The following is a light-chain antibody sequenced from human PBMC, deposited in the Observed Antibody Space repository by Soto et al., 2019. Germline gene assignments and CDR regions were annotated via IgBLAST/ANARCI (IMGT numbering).Light chain of an antibody. V-gene: IGLV2-8*01. J-gene: IGLJ2*01. CDR3: SSYAGSDHVI. CDR1: SSDVGGYDY. Sequence: QSALTQPPSASGSPGQSVTISCTGTSSDVGGYDYVSWYQQHPGKAPKLMIFEVNKRPSGVPDRFSGSKSGQTASLTVSGLQADDEGDYYCSSYAGSDHVIFGGGTKLTVL. CDR2: EVN.